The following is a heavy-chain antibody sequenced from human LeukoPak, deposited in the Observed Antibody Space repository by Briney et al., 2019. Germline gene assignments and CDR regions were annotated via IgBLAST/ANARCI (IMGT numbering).Heavy chain of an antibody. CDR3: AREETGIAAAAASNWFDP. CDR2: IYHSGST. J-gene: IGHJ5*02. Sequence: SETLSLTCAVSGGSISSSNWWSWVRQPPGKGLEWIGEIYHSGSTNYNPSLKSRVTIPVDKSKNQFSLKLSSVTAADTAVYYCAREETGIAAAAASNWFDPWGQGTLVTVSS. D-gene: IGHD6-13*01. V-gene: IGHV4-4*02. CDR1: GGSISSSNW.